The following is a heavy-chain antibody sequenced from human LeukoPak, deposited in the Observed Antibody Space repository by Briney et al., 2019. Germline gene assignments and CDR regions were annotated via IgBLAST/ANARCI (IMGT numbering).Heavy chain of an antibody. V-gene: IGHV3-74*01. CDR2: INPDGSTT. D-gene: IGHD5-12*01. CDR1: GFTFSRYW. Sequence: GESLRLSCAASGFTFSRYWIHWVRQAPGKGLEWVSRINPDGSTTTYADSVKGRFTISRDNAKNTVYLQMNSLRAEDTAVYYCASGGGYTNFDYWGQGTLVTVSS. CDR3: ASGGGYTNFDY. J-gene: IGHJ4*02.